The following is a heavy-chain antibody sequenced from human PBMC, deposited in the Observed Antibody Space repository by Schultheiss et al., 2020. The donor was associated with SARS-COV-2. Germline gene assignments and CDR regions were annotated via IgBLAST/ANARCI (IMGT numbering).Heavy chain of an antibody. J-gene: IGHJ5*02. CDR3: AAASPIPTSWFDP. V-gene: IGHV1-58*02. Sequence: SVKVSCKASGFTFTSSAMQWVRQARGQRIEWIGWIVVGSGNTNYAQKLQERVTITRDMSTSTAYMELSSLRSEDTAVYYCAAASPIPTSWFDPWGQGTLVTVVS. CDR1: GFTFTSSA. CDR2: IVVGSGNT. D-gene: IGHD2-21*01.